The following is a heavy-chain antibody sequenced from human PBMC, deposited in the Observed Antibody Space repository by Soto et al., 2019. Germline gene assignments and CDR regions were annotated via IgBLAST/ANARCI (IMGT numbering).Heavy chain of an antibody. CDR3: ARDHCSGGSCILYYYYYYMDV. CDR2: INAGNGNT. V-gene: IGHV1-3*01. J-gene: IGHJ6*03. Sequence: GASVKVSCKASGYTFTSYAMHWVRQAPGQRLEWMGWINAGNGNTKYSQKFQGRVTITRDTSASTAYMELSSLRSEDTAVYYCARDHCSGGSCILYYYYYYMDVWGKGTKVTVSS. D-gene: IGHD2-15*01. CDR1: GYTFTSYA.